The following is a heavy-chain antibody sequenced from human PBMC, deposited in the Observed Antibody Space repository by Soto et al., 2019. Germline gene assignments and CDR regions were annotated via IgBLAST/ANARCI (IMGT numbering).Heavy chain of an antibody. CDR1: GGSISSGGYS. D-gene: IGHD3-3*01. J-gene: IGHJ4*02. CDR2: IYHSGST. V-gene: IGHV4-30-2*01. Sequence: SETLSLTCAVSGGSISSGGYSWSWIRQPSGKGLEWIGYIYHSGSTYYNPSLKSRVTISVDRSKNQFSLRLSSVTAADTAVYYCARGGESGYYFDYWGQGTLVTVSS. CDR3: ARGGESGYYFDY.